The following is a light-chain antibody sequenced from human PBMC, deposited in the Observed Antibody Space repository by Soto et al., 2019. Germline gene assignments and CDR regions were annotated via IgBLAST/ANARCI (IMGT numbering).Light chain of an antibody. V-gene: IGKV3-15*01. Sequence: EIVMTQSPATLSVSLGERATLSCRASQSVSSNLAWYQLKPGQPPRLLIYGASTRSTGIPDRFSGSGSGTEFTLTISSLQSEDFAVYYCPQYNGWTTFGQGTQVDIK. CDR1: QSVSSN. CDR2: GAS. J-gene: IGKJ1*01. CDR3: PQYNGWTT.